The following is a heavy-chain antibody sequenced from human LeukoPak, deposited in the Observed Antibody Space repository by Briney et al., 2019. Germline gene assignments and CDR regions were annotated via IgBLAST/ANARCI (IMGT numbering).Heavy chain of an antibody. V-gene: IGHV3-7*01. Sequence: PGGSLGLSCAASGFTFSRYWMSWVRQAPGKGLEWVANMKEDGSEKYYVDSVKGRFTISRDNAKNSLYLQMNSLRAEDMAVYYCARAPNRVQNWVDCWGQGTLVTVSS. CDR3: ARAPNRVQNWVDC. J-gene: IGHJ4*02. CDR1: GFTFSRYW. CDR2: MKEDGSEK. D-gene: IGHD7-27*01.